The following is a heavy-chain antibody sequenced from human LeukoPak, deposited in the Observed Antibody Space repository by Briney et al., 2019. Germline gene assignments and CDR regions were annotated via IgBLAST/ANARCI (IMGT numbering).Heavy chain of an antibody. J-gene: IGHJ5*02. CDR3: ARRRTLGVSGGCCWFDP. D-gene: IGHD3-16*01. V-gene: IGHV4-4*09. CDR2: IHTSGST. Sequence: SETLSLTCTGSGGSIRSYYWSWIRQPPGKGLEWIGYIHTSGSTNYNPSLKSRVTISVDTSKNQFSLKLSSVTAADTAVYYCARRRTLGVSGGCCWFDPWGQGTLVTVSS. CDR1: GGSIRSYY.